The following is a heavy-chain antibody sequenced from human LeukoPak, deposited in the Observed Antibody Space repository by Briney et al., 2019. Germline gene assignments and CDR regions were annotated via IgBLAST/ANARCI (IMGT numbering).Heavy chain of an antibody. CDR2: IYHSGST. CDR3: ARDIVVVPAAQDY. D-gene: IGHD2-2*01. J-gene: IGHJ4*02. Sequence: SETLSLTCAVSGYSISSGYYWGWIWQPPGKGLEWIGSIYHSGSTYYNPSLKSRVTISVDTSKNQFSLKLSSVTAADTAVYYCARDIVVVPAAQDYWGQGTLVTVSS. V-gene: IGHV4-38-2*02. CDR1: GYSISSGYY.